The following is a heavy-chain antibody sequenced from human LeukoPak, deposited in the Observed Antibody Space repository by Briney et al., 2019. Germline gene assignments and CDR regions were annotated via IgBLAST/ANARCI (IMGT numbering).Heavy chain of an antibody. CDR3: AADSYAYYYGMDV. CDR1: GFTFTSSA. CDR2: IVVGSGNT. J-gene: IGHJ6*02. Sequence: PVKVSCKASGFTFTSSAMQGVRQARGQGLEGLGWIVVGSGNTNYAQKFQERVTITRDMSTSTAYMELSSLRSEDTAVYYCAADSYAYYYGMDVWGQGTTVTVSS. V-gene: IGHV1-58*02. D-gene: IGHD2-2*01.